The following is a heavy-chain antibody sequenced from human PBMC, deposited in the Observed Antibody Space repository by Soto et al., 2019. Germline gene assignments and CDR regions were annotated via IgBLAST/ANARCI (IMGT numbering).Heavy chain of an antibody. CDR1: GVSLIGYY. Sequence: QVHLEQWGAGLLNPSETLSLTCAVYGVSLIGYYWSWVRQSPGKGLEWIGEINHSGTTNYNPSLKTRVTISADTSKHQFSRRLSSVTAADSAVYYCASYHYLDLWTGSRHYMDVVGRGTTVTVSS. CDR3: ASYHYLDLWTGSRHYMDV. D-gene: IGHD3-9*01. J-gene: IGHJ6*03. V-gene: IGHV4-34*01. CDR2: INHSGTT.